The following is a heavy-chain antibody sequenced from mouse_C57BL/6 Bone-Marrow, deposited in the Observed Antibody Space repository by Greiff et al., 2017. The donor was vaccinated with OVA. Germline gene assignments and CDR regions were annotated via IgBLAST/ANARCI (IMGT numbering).Heavy chain of an antibody. V-gene: IGHV5-16*01. J-gene: IGHJ3*01. CDR3: ARFGSLREFAY. CDR1: GFTFSDYY. CDR2: IIYDGSST. Sequence: EVHLVESEGGLVQPGSSMKLSCTASGFTFSDYYMDWVRQVPEKGLEWVANIIYDGSSTYYLDSLKSRFIISRDNAKNILYLQMSSLKSEDTATYYCARFGSLREFAYWGQGTLVTVSA. D-gene: IGHD1-1*01.